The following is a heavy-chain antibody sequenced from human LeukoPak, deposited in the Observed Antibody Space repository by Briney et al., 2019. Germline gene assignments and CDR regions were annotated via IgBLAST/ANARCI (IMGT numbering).Heavy chain of an antibody. CDR2: ISGSGGNT. CDR1: GGSISSGSYY. CDR3: TSGGFRYYDH. D-gene: IGHD3-16*01. V-gene: IGHV3-23*01. Sequence: PSETLSLTCTVSGGSISSGSYYWSWIRQPAGKGLEWVSAISGSGGNTYYADSVKGRFTISRDNSKNTLYLQMNSLRAEDTAVYHCTSGGFRYYDHWGRGTLVTVSS. J-gene: IGHJ4*02.